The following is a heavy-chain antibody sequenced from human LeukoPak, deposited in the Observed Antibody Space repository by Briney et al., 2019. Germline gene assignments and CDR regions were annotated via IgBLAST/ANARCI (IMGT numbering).Heavy chain of an antibody. CDR2: INNSSSYK. D-gene: IGHD3-10*01. J-gene: IGHJ4*02. V-gene: IGHV3-21*01. CDR1: GFTVSSNY. CDR3: AIPRSGRDY. Sequence: GGSLRLSCAASGFTVSSNYMSWVRQAPGKGLEWVSSINNSSSYKYYADSVKGRFTISRDNAKNSLYLQMNSLRAEDTAVYYCAIPRSGRDYWGQGTLVTVSS.